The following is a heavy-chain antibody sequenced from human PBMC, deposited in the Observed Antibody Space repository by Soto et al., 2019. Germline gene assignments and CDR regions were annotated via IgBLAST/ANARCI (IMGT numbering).Heavy chain of an antibody. D-gene: IGHD3-10*01. CDR1: GGTFSKYA. V-gene: IGHV1-69*01. Sequence: QVQLVQSGAEVKKPGSSVKVSCKASGGTFSKYAISWVRQAPGQGLEWMGGIIPIFGTTNYAQKFQGSVTITADESTSTAYMELSSLRSDDTAVYYCATEEFGDLVQSSYYDYAMDVLGQGTTVTVSS. CDR2: IIPIFGTT. CDR3: ATEEFGDLVQSSYYDYAMDV. J-gene: IGHJ6*02.